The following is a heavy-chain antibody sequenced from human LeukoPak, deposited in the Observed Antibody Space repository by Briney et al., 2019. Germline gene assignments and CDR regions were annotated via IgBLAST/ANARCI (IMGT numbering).Heavy chain of an antibody. J-gene: IGHJ6*02. CDR2: IYYSGST. Sequence: SETLSLTCTVFGGSISSGGYYWTWIRQHPGKGLEWIGYIYYSGSTYYNPSLKSRVTISLDTSKNQFSLKLSSVTAADTAVYYCARDRRFEVRGVLGMDVWGQGTTVTVSS. D-gene: IGHD3-10*01. CDR1: GGSISSGGYY. CDR3: ARDRRFEVRGVLGMDV. V-gene: IGHV4-31*03.